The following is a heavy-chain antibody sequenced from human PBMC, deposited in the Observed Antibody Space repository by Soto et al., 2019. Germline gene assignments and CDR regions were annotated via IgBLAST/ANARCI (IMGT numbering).Heavy chain of an antibody. CDR2: IYYSGST. V-gene: IGHV4-30-4*01. J-gene: IGHJ5*02. CDR1: GGSISSGDYY. CDR3: ARGEYCSSTTCYKGYNWLDP. D-gene: IGHD2-2*02. Sequence: SETLSLTCTVSGGSISSGDYYWTWIRQPPGKGLEWIGFIYYSGSTYYNPSLKSRVTISVDTSKNQFSLKLSSVTAADTAVYYCARGEYCSSTTCYKGYNWLDPWGQGALVTVSS.